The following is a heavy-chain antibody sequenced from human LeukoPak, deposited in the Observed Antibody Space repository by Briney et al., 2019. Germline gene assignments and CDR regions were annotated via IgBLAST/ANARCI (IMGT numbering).Heavy chain of an antibody. V-gene: IGHV3-23*01. D-gene: IGHD4-17*01. CDR2: ISGSGGST. CDR3: AKVDGDYAPSPRPTSYYYYYGMDV. Sequence: GGSLRLSCAASGFTFSSYAMSWVRQAPGKGLEWVSAISGSGGSTYYADSVKGRFTISRDNSKNTLYLQMNSLRAEDTAVYYCAKVDGDYAPSPRPTSYYYYYGMDVWGQGTTVTVSS. CDR1: GFTFSSYA. J-gene: IGHJ6*02.